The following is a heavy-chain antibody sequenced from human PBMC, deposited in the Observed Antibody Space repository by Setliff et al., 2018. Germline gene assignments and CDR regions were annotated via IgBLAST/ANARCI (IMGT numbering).Heavy chain of an antibody. V-gene: IGHV3-7*01. D-gene: IGHD3-10*02. Sequence: GGSLRLSCTASGLSYINVWVSWVRQAPGKGLEWLASINPHGSEKYYADFIKGRFTISRDNAKNSLSLQMNNLRTEDTAVYYCSCAGTCSYWGQGTLVTVSS. J-gene: IGHJ4*02. CDR2: INPHGSEK. CDR1: GLSYINVW. CDR3: SCAGTCSY.